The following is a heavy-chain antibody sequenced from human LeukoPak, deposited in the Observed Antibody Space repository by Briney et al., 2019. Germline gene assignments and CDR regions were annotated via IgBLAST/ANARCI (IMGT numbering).Heavy chain of an antibody. CDR3: AKASTRDTGYYFDS. D-gene: IGHD3-9*01. CDR1: GFTFSSYA. J-gene: IGHJ4*02. CDR2: ISGSGGST. V-gene: IGHV3-23*01. Sequence: GGSLRLSCAASGFTFSSYAMSWVRQAPGKGLEWVSAISGSGGSTYYADSVKGRFTISRDNSKNTLYLQMNSLRAEDTARYYCAKASTRDTGYYFDSWGQGTLVTVSS.